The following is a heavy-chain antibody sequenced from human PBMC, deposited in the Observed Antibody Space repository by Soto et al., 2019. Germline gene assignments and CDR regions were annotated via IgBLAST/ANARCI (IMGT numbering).Heavy chain of an antibody. D-gene: IGHD2-15*01. J-gene: IGHJ3*02. CDR2: INSDGTST. V-gene: IGHV3-74*01. CDR1: GFTFDDYA. Sequence: GSLILSCAASGFTFDDYAMHWVRPAPGKGLVWVSRINSDGTSTTYADSVKGRFTISRDNAKNTLYLQMNSLRAEDTAVYYCASHHCRGGSCYGGDAFDIWGQGTMVTVS. CDR3: ASHHCRGGSCYGGDAFDI.